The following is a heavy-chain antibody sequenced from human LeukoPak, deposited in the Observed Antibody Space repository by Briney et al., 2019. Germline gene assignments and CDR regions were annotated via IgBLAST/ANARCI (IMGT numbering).Heavy chain of an antibody. V-gene: IGHV3-7*01. J-gene: IGHJ4*02. D-gene: IGHD2-15*01. CDR3: ARSDVRYCSGGSCFDY. Sequence: GGSLRLSCAVSGFTLRTYAMSRVRQAPGKGLEWVANIKQDGSEKYYVDSVKGRFTISRDNAKNSLYLQMNSLRAEDTAVYYCARSDVRYCSGGSCFDYWGQGTLVTVSS. CDR2: IKQDGSEK. CDR1: GFTLRTYA.